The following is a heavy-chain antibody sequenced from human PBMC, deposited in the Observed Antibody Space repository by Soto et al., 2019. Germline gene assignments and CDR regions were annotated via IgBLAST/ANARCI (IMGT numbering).Heavy chain of an antibody. J-gene: IGHJ6*02. V-gene: IGHV5-51*01. Sequence: GESLKISCKGSGYSFTSYWIGWVRQMPGKGLEWMGIIYPGDSDTRYSPSFQGQVTISADKSISTAYLQWSSLKASDTAMYYCASKEELDRVAGHYYYSGMDVWGQGTTVTVSS. CDR2: IYPGDSDT. CDR1: GYSFTSYW. D-gene: IGHD2-15*01. CDR3: ASKEELDRVAGHYYYSGMDV.